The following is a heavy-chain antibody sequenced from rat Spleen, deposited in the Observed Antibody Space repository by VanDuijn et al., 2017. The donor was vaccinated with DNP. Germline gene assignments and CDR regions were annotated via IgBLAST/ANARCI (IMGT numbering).Heavy chain of an antibody. CDR3: ARWSDGLDY. CDR2: IYPGRGRT. J-gene: IGHJ2*01. V-gene: IGHV1-43*01. CDR1: GYTFTSYY. Sequence: QIQLQQSGAELTKPGSSVKISCKASGYTFTSYYMGWIKRTTGQGLEYIGYIYPGRGRTDYNEKFKDKATLTVDKSSSTAFMQLNSLTPDDSAVYYCARWSDGLDYWGQGVMVTVSS. D-gene: IGHD1-12*02.